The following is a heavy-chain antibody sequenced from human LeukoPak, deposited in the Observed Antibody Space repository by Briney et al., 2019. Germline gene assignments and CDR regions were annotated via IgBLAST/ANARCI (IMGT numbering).Heavy chain of an antibody. D-gene: IGHD2-15*01. CDR1: GFTFTSSA. Sequence: ASVKVSCKASGFTFTSSAMQWVRQARGQRLEWIGWIVVGSGNTNYAQKFQGRVTITADESTSTAYMELSSLRSEDTAVYYCAARPSTVVAATQYNWFDPWGQGTLVTVSS. J-gene: IGHJ5*02. CDR3: AARPSTVVAATQYNWFDP. V-gene: IGHV1-58*02. CDR2: IVVGSGNT.